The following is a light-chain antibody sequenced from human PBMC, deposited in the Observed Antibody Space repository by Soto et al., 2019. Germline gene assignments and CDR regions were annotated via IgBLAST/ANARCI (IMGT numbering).Light chain of an antibody. CDR3: CSYAGSSTFVV. V-gene: IGLV2-23*03. J-gene: IGLJ2*01. CDR2: EGS. Sequence: ALTQPASVSGSPGQSITISCTGTSSDVGSYNLVSWYQQHPGKAPKLMIYEGSKRPSGVSNRFSGSKSGNTASLTISGLQAEDEADYYCCSYAGSSTFVVFGGGTKVTV. CDR1: SSDVGSYNL.